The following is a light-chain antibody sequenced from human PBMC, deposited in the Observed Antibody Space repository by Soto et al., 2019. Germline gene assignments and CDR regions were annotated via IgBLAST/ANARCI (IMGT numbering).Light chain of an antibody. CDR1: SSDVGGYNF. V-gene: IGLV2-14*01. J-gene: IGLJ3*02. CDR2: EVS. CDR3: ASYTTATTWV. Sequence: QSALTQPASVSGSPGQSITISCTGTSSDVGGYNFVSWYQHHPGKAPKLIIYEVSRRPSGVSNRFSGSKSANTASLTISGLQAEDEADYFCASYTTATTWVFGGGTKLTV.